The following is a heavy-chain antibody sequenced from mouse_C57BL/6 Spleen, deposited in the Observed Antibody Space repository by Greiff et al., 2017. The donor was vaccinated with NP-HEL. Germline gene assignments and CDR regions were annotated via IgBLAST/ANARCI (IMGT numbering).Heavy chain of an antibody. Sequence: QVQLQQSGAELVRPGASVTLSCKASGYTFTDYEMHWVKQTPVHGLEWIGAIDPETGGTAYNQKFKGKAILTADKSSSTAYMELRSLTSEDSAVYYCTNYYGKEGFDYWGQGTTLTVSS. CDR3: TNYYGKEGFDY. CDR1: GYTFTDYE. J-gene: IGHJ2*01. V-gene: IGHV1-15*01. D-gene: IGHD1-1*01. CDR2: IDPETGGT.